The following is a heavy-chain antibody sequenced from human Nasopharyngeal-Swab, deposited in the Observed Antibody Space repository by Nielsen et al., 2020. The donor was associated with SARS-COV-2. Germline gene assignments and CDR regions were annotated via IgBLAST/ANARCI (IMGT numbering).Heavy chain of an antibody. CDR3: ARDGPGGWFLDY. V-gene: IGHV1-69*10. CDR2: IIPILDKP. Sequence: SVKVSCKAYGGTFTTYTISWVRQSPGQGLEWMGGIIPILDKPNYAQKFQGRVTITADRSTSTAYMELSSLRSEDTAVYFCARDGPGGWFLDYWGQGTLVTVSS. D-gene: IGHD6-19*01. CDR1: GGTFTTYT. J-gene: IGHJ4*02.